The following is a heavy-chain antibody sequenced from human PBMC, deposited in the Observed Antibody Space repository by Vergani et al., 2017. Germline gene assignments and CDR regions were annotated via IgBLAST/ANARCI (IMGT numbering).Heavy chain of an antibody. J-gene: IGHJ6*03. CDR1: GGTFSSYA. CDR3: ARVEALQYKGYYYYYYMDV. V-gene: IGHV1-69*01. D-gene: IGHD4-11*01. Sequence: QVQLVQPGAEVKKPGSSVKVSCKASGGTFSSYAISWVRQAPGQGLEWMGGIIPIFGTANYAQKFQGRVTITADESTSTAYMELSSLRSEDTAVYYCARVEALQYKGYYYYYYMDVWGKGTTVTVSS. CDR2: IIPIFGTA.